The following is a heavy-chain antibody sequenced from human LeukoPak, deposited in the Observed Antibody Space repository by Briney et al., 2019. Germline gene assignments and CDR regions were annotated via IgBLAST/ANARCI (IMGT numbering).Heavy chain of an antibody. J-gene: IGHJ4*02. CDR2: ISTSGSA. CDR1: GDSINSYY. D-gene: IGHD4-17*01. CDR3: ARRRGGYGEGGFQH. Sequence: PSETLSLTCTVSGDSINSYYWGWIRQPPGKGLEWIGYISTSGSAYYNPSLQSRVTISIDTAKQQFSLLLTSLTAADTAVYYCARRRGGYGEGGFQHWGQGILVTVSA. V-gene: IGHV4-4*09.